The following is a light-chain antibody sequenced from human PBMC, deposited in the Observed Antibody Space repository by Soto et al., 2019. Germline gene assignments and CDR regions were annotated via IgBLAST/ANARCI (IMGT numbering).Light chain of an antibody. V-gene: IGKV3-11*01. CDR2: DAS. J-gene: IGKJ1*01. CDR3: QQYNNWPPWT. Sequence: EIVLTHSPATLSLSPCERATLSFSASQSVSSYLAWYQQKPGQAPRLLIYDASNRATGIPARFSGSGSGTEFTLTISSLQSEDFAVYYCQQYNNWPPWTFGQGTKVDIK. CDR1: QSVSSY.